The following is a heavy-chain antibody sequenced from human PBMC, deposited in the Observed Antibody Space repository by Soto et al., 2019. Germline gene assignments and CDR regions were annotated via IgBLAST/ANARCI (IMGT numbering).Heavy chain of an antibody. J-gene: IGHJ6*02. CDR1: GGSISSGDYY. CDR3: AKEPVSITIFGVNGMDV. D-gene: IGHD3-3*01. CDR2: IYYSGST. Sequence: QVQLQESGPGLVKPSQTLSLTCTVSGGSISSGDYYWSWIRQPPGKGLEWIGYIYYSGSTYYNPSLKSRVNISVDPSKNQFSLKLSSVTAADTAVYYCAKEPVSITIFGVNGMDVWGQGTTVTVSS. V-gene: IGHV4-30-4*01.